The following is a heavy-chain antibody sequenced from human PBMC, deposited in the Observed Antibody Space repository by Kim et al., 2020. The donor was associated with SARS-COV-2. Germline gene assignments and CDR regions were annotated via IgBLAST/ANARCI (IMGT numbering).Heavy chain of an antibody. CDR1: GYSFTRYA. J-gene: IGHJ6*02. V-gene: IGHV7-4-1*02. Sequence: ASVKVSCKASGYSFTRYAMNWVRQPPGQGLEWMGWINIYTGKPTYAQDFSGRFVFSLDTSGNTAYLHINSLKAEDTAVYYCARGGYGGVVTGEVGLDVWGQGTPVTVSS. CDR2: INIYTGKP. CDR3: ARGGYGGVVTGEVGLDV. D-gene: IGHD7-27*01.